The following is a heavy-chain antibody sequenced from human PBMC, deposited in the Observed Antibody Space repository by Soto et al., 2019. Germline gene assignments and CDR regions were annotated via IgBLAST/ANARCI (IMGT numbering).Heavy chain of an antibody. D-gene: IGHD4-17*01. CDR1: RFTFTSSA. CDR3: AADSYGNDAFDI. J-gene: IGHJ3*02. V-gene: IGHV1-58*02. Sequence: GASVKVSCKASRFTFTSSAMQWVRQARGQRLEWIGWIVVGSGNTNYAQKFQERVTITRDMSTSTAYMELSSLRSEDTAVYYCAADSYGNDAFDIWGQGTMVTVSS. CDR2: IVVGSGNT.